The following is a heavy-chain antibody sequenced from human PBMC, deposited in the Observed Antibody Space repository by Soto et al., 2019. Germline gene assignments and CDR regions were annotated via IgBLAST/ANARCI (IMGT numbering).Heavy chain of an antibody. Sequence: QVLQQESGPGLVKPSETLSLSCTVSGGSFTNYSWSWIRQPPGKGLEWIGYIYLSGSTNYNPSLKRPVTISKDPSKNQFSLTLRSVTAADTAVYFCARDFDFWSGYLSSYGMDVWGQGATVTVSS. D-gene: IGHD3-3*01. J-gene: IGHJ6*02. CDR3: ARDFDFWSGYLSSYGMDV. CDR1: GGSFTNYS. CDR2: IYLSGST. V-gene: IGHV4-59*01.